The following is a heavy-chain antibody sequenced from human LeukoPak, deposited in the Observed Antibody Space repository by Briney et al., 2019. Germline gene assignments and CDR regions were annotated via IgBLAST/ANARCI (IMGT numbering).Heavy chain of an antibody. CDR1: GFTFDDYA. V-gene: IGHV3-43D*03. D-gene: IGHD6-13*01. CDR2: ISWDSGNT. J-gene: IGHJ1*01. CDR3: AKGPGAAVGKRYIQH. Sequence: GGSLRLSCAASGFTFDDYAMHWVRQAPGKGLEWVSLISWDSGNTYYADSVKGRFTISRDNSKNSLSLQMNSLRAEDTALYYCAKGPGAAVGKRYIQHWGQGTLVTVSS.